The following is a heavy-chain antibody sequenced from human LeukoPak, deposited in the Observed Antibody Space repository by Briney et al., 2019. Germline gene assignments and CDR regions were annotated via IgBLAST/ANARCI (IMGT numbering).Heavy chain of an antibody. V-gene: IGHV4-30-4*08. CDR1: GGSISSGDYY. D-gene: IGHD1-7*01. CDR2: IYYSGST. Sequence: SQTLSPTCTVSGGSISSGDYYWSWICQPPGKGLEWIGYIYYSGSTYYNPSLKSRVTISVDTSKNQFSLKLSSVTAADTAVYYCARAGTTRTTPKGIDYSGQGTLVTVSS. CDR3: ARAGTTRTTPKGIDY. J-gene: IGHJ4*02.